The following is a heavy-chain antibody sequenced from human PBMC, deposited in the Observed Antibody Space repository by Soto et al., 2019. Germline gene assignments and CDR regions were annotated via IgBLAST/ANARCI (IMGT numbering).Heavy chain of an antibody. Sequence: SVKVSCKASGFTFTSSAVQWVRQARGQRLEWIGWIVVGSGNTNYAQKFQERVTITRDMSTSTAYMELSSLSSEDTAVYYCAARAPDYYDSSGFDYWGQGTLVTVSS. CDR2: IVVGSGNT. CDR3: AARAPDYYDSSGFDY. V-gene: IGHV1-58*01. D-gene: IGHD3-22*01. CDR1: GFTFTSSA. J-gene: IGHJ4*02.